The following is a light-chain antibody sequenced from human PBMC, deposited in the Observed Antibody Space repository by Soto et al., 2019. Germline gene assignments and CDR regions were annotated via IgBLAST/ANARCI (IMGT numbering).Light chain of an antibody. J-gene: IGLJ1*01. CDR2: EVD. CDR1: SSDVGGYNY. Sequence: QSALTQPPSASRSPGQSVTISCTGTSSDVGGYNYVSWYQHHPGKAPKLIIYEVDERPSGVPDRFSGSKSGNTASLTVSGLQAEDEADYYCSSYVGSNNFPYVFGTGTKGTVL. V-gene: IGLV2-8*02. CDR3: SSYVGSNNFPYV.